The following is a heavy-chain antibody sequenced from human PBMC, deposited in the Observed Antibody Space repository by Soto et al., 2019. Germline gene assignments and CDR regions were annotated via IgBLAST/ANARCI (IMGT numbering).Heavy chain of an antibody. CDR2: IYSSGST. Sequence: PSETLSLTCTVSGGSISSYYWSWIRQPPGKGLEWIGYIYSSGSTNYNPSLKSRATISLDTSKNQFSLKVSAVTAADTAVYYCARQASATEWALYYFDNWGQGTLVTVSS. D-gene: IGHD1-26*01. CDR1: GGSISSYY. J-gene: IGHJ4*02. V-gene: IGHV4-59*08. CDR3: ARQASATEWALYYFDN.